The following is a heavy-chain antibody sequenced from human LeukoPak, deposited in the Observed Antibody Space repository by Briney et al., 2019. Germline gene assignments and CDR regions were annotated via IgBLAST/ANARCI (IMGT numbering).Heavy chain of an antibody. J-gene: IGHJ4*02. Sequence: GGSLRLSCAASGFTFDDYAMHWVRQAPGKGLEWVTGISWNSGSIGYADSVKGRFTISRDNAKNSLYLQMNSLRAEDMALYYCAKDIHSSGWFPNFDYWGQGTLITVSS. CDR1: GFTFDDYA. CDR3: AKDIHSSGWFPNFDY. CDR2: ISWNSGSI. D-gene: IGHD6-19*01. V-gene: IGHV3-9*03.